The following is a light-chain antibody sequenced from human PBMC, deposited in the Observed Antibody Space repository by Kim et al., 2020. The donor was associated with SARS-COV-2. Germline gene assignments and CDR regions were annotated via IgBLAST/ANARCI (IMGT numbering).Light chain of an antibody. CDR3: QAWDSSNAYV. J-gene: IGLJ1*01. V-gene: IGLV3-1*01. Sequence: PERQAGTTSSGDDMGGKHSSWWHQQPARPPLLVVYHDSKRPPWRPPRFSGATSGETTTLPISGTQAMIEAADYCQAWDSSNAYVFGTGTKVTVL. CDR1: DMGGKH. CDR2: HDS.